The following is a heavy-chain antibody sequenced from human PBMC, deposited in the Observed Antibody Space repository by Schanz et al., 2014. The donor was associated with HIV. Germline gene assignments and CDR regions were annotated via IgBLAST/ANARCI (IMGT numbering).Heavy chain of an antibody. J-gene: IGHJ5*02. CDR3: AKMDAAMGINWFDP. CDR2: MNPNSGNT. Sequence: QVQLVQSGAEVRKPGASVKVSCKPSGYSFTTDEINWVRQATGQGLEWMGWMNPNSGNTGFAQKFQGRVTMTRNTSIDTVYMELSSLRSEDTAVYFCAKMDAAMGINWFDPWGQGTLVTVSS. V-gene: IGHV1-8*01. CDR1: GYSFTTDE. D-gene: IGHD5-18*01.